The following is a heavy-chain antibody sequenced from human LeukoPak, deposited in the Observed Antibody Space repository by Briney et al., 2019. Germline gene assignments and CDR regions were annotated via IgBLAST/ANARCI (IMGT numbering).Heavy chain of an antibody. D-gene: IGHD5-12*01. V-gene: IGHV6-1*01. CDR1: GDSVSSNSAA. Sequence: SQTLSLTCAISGDSVSSNSAAWNWIRQSPSRGLEWLGRTYYRSNWYNDYAVSVKSRITINPDTSRNQFSLQLNSVTPEDTAVYYCARDTYSGYDSLFGNYFYYAMDVWGQGTTVTVSS. CDR3: ARDTYSGYDSLFGNYFYYAMDV. J-gene: IGHJ6*02. CDR2: TYYRSNWYN.